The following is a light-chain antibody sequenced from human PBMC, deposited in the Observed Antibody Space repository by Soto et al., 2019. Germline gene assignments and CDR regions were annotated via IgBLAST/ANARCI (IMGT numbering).Light chain of an antibody. CDR2: GAS. CDR1: QSVGGN. V-gene: IGKV3-20*01. J-gene: IGKJ5*01. Sequence: EIVLTQSPGILSLSPGERASLSCRASQSVGGNVAWYQQKPGQAPKLLIFGASSRDTGIPDRFSGSGSETDFTLTISRLEPEDFALYYCQHYGGSPITFGQG. CDR3: QHYGGSPIT.